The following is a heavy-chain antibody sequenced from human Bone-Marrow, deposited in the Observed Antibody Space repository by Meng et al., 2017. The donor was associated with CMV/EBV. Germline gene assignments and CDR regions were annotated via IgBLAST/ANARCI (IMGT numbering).Heavy chain of an antibody. CDR3: ARRLGYCSSTSCSLYYFDD. D-gene: IGHD2-2*01. CDR2: IYPGDSDT. J-gene: IGHJ4*02. CDR1: GYSFTSYW. Sequence: GEALKISCKGSGYSFTSYWIGWVRQMPGKGLEWMGIIYPGDSDTRYSPSFQGQVTISADKSISTAYLQWSSLKASDTAMYYCARRLGYCSSTSCSLYYFDDWGQGTLVTVSS. V-gene: IGHV5-51*01.